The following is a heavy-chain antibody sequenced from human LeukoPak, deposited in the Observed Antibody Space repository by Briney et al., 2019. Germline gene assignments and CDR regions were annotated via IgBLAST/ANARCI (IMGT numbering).Heavy chain of an antibody. D-gene: IGHD3-10*01. CDR3: AMVRGYYYHGLDV. CDR1: GFTFSSYW. J-gene: IGHJ6*02. CDR2: INSDGSST. V-gene: IGHV3-74*01. Sequence: GGSLRLSCAASGFTFSSYWMHWVRQAPGKGLVWDSRINSDGSSTSYADSVKGRFTISRDNAMNTLYLQMNSLRAEDTAVYYCAMVRGYYYHGLDVWGQGTTVTVSS.